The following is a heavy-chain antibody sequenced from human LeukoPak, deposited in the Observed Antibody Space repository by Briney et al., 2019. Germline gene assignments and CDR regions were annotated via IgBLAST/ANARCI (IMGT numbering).Heavy chain of an antibody. CDR2: ISSSSSYI. CDR1: GFTFSSYS. Sequence: GSLRLSCAASGFTFSSYSMNWVRQAPGKGLEWVSSISSSSSYIYYTDSVKGRFTISRDNSKNTLYLQMNSLRAEDTAVYYCATPVEYSSSSAAWDYWGQGTLVTVSS. J-gene: IGHJ4*02. D-gene: IGHD6-6*01. V-gene: IGHV3-21*04. CDR3: ATPVEYSSSSAAWDY.